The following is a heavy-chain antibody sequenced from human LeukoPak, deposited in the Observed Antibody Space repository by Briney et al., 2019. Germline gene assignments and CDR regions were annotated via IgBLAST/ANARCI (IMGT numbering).Heavy chain of an antibody. CDR1: GYTFTSYD. J-gene: IGHJ6*03. Sequence: GASVKVSCKASGYTFTSYDINWVRQATGQGLEWMGWMNPNSGNTGYAQKFQGRVTMTRNTSISTAYMELSSLRSEDTAVYYCARALTVTTDIYYYYMDVWGKGATVTVSS. V-gene: IGHV1-8*01. CDR3: ARALTVTTDIYYYYMDV. D-gene: IGHD4-11*01. CDR2: MNPNSGNT.